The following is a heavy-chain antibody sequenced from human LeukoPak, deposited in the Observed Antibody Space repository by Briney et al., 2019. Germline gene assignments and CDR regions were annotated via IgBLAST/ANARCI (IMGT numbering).Heavy chain of an antibody. D-gene: IGHD4-17*01. CDR1: GFTFSSFS. J-gene: IGHJ4*02. CDR2: ISSRSTYI. CDR3: ARDSHDYGDLFDY. V-gene: IGHV3-21*01. Sequence: GGSLRLSCAASGFTFSSFSMNWVRQAPGKGLEWVSSISSRSTYIYYADSVRGRFTISRDNAKNSLYLQLNSLRADDTAVYYCARDSHDYGDLFDYWGQGTLVTVSS.